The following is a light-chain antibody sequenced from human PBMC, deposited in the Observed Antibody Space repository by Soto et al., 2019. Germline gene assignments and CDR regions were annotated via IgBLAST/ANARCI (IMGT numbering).Light chain of an antibody. CDR1: QDSGNW. V-gene: IGKV1-5*03. J-gene: IGKJ2*01. CDR3: QQYSSYSPYT. Sequence: DIQMTQSPSSLSASIGDRVTITCRASQDSGNWVAWHQQKGGMAPKLLIYKASGLQIGVSSRFSGSGSGTEFTFTISSLHTDDVATYYCQQYSSYSPYTFGQGTKVEIK. CDR2: KAS.